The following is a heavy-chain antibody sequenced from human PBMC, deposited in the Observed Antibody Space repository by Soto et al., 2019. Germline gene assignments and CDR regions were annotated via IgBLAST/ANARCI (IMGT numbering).Heavy chain of an antibody. CDR1: GYTFTGYY. V-gene: IGHV1-2*04. D-gene: IGHD6-19*01. CDR3: ARDMRYSSGWYDY. CDR2: TNPNSGGT. J-gene: IGHJ4*02. Sequence: ASVKVSCKASGYTFTGYYMHWVRQAPGQGLEWMGWTNPNSGGTNYAQKFQGWVTMTRDTSISTAYMELSRLRSDDTAVYYCARDMRYSSGWYDYWGQGTLVTVSS.